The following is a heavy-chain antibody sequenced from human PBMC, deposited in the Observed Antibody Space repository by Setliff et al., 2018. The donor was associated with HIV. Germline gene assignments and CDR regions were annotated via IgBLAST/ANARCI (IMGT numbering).Heavy chain of an antibody. Sequence: ASVKVSCKASGYTFTAYYIHWVRQAPGQGLEWMGWINPYSGGTNYAQNFQGWVTMTRDTSITTAYMELSSLTSDDTALYFCVREVRAAYKGPLWFGQSDPRPDTFDIWGQGTMVTVSS. J-gene: IGHJ3*02. D-gene: IGHD3-10*01. CDR2: INPYSGGT. CDR1: GYTFTAYY. CDR3: VREVRAAYKGPLWFGQSDPRPDTFDI. V-gene: IGHV1-2*04.